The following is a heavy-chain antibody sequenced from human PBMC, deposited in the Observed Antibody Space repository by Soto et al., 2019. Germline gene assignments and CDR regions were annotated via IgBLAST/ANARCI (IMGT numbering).Heavy chain of an antibody. J-gene: IGHJ4*02. CDR2: GYFRSKWYN. V-gene: IGHV6-1*01. CDR1: GDSVSSNSAA. Sequence: SQTLSLTCAISGDSVSSNSAAWNWVRQSPSRGLEWRGRGYFRSKWYNDYAISVKSRITIDPDTSKNQFSLQLNSVTLDDTAVYYCARDVNNKLDFWGQGTLVTVSS. CDR3: ARDVNNKLDF. D-gene: IGHD3-16*02.